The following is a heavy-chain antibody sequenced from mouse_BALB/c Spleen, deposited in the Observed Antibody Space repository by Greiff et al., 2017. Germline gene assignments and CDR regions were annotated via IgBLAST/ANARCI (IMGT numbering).Heavy chain of an antibody. CDR3: ARIDSSGYVGY. CDR1: GYTFSSYW. J-gene: IGHJ2*01. D-gene: IGHD3-2*01. Sequence: VQLHQSGAELMKPGASVKISCKATGYTFSSYWIEWVKQRPGHGLEWIGEILPGSGSTNYNEKFKGKATFTADTSSNTAYMQLSSLTSEDSAVYYCARIDSSGYVGYWGQGTTLTVSS. CDR2: ILPGSGST. V-gene: IGHV1-9*01.